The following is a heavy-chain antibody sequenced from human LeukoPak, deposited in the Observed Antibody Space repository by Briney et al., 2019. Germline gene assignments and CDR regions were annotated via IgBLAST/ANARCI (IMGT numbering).Heavy chain of an antibody. J-gene: IGHJ5*02. CDR3: ARFPFNHFENDYGYR. V-gene: IGHV1-2*02. CDR2: INPNSGGT. CDR1: GYTFTGYY. D-gene: IGHD4-17*01. Sequence: ASVKVSCKAPGYTFTGYYMHWVRQAPGQGLEWMGWINPNSGGTNYAQKFQGRVTMTRDTSISTAYMELSRLRSDDTAVYYCARFPFNHFENDYGYRWGRGTLVTVSS.